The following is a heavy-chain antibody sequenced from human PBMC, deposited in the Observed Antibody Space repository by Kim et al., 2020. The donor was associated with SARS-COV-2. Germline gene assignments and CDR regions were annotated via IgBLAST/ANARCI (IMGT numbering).Heavy chain of an antibody. V-gene: IGHV3-74*01. D-gene: IGHD3-16*01. Sequence: GGSLRLSCAASGFTFSNYWMNWVRQAPGKGLMWVSNINADGSVTNYADSVKGRFTVSRDNAKNTLYLQMNSLRAEDTALYYCSRTLNDNVNYWRQGTLVSVSS. CDR1: GFTFSNYW. CDR2: INADGSVT. J-gene: IGHJ4*02. CDR3: SRTLNDNVNY.